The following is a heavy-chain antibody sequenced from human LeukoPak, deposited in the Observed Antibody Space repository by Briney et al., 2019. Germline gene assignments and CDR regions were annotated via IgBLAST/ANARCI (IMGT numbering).Heavy chain of an antibody. D-gene: IGHD5-12*01. J-gene: IGHJ3*02. CDR1: GGSISSGGYY. V-gene: IGHV4-31*03. CDR2: IYYSGST. CDR3: AREKWRAHAFDI. Sequence: SETLSLTCTVSGGSISSGGYYWSWIRQHPGKGLEWIGYIYYSGSTYYNPSLKSRVTISVDTSKNQFSLKLSSVTAADTAVYYCAREKWRAHAFDIWGQGTMVTVSS.